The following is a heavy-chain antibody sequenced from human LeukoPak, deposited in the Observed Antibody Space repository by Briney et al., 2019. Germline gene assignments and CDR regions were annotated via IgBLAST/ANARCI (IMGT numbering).Heavy chain of an antibody. V-gene: IGHV4-30-2*01. CDR1: GGSISSGGYS. CDR2: IYHSGST. Sequence: SETLSLTCTVSGGSISSGGYSWSWIRQPPGKGLEWIGYIYHSGSTYYNPSLKSRVTISVDRSKNQFSLKLSSVTAADTAVYYCARAPASDAFDIWGQGTMVTVSS. CDR3: ARAPASDAFDI. J-gene: IGHJ3*02.